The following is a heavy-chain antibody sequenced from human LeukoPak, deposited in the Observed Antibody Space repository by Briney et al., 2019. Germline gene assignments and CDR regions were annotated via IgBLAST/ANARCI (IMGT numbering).Heavy chain of an antibody. V-gene: IGHV3-7*01. CDR3: ARETRGSYVPGLDS. CDR1: GFSLSNYW. D-gene: IGHD1-26*01. Sequence: GGSLRLSCAASGFSLSNYWISWVRQAPGKGLEWVANIKLDGSEKYYVNSVKGRFTISRDNAKNSLNLQMNSLRAEDTAVYYCARETRGSYVPGLDSWGQGTLVTVSS. CDR2: IKLDGSEK. J-gene: IGHJ4*02.